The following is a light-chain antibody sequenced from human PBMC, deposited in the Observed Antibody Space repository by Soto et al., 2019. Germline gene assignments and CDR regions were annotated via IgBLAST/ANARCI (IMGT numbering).Light chain of an antibody. V-gene: IGLV2-14*01. CDR3: SSYTSTNTRVV. CDR2: EVS. J-gene: IGLJ2*01. Sequence: QSALTQPASVSGSPGQSITISCTGTSSDVGTYHYVSWYQQHPGKAPKLMIYEVSNRPSGVSNRFSGSKSGNTASLTISGLQAEDEADYYCSSYTSTNTRVVFGGGTKLTVL. CDR1: SSDVGTYHY.